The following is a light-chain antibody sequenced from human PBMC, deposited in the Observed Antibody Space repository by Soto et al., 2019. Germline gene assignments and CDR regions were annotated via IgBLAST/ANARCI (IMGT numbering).Light chain of an antibody. V-gene: IGKV3-11*01. CDR3: HQHKIGPTFT. CDR1: QSIHTC. CDR2: DAT. J-gene: IGKJ5*01. Sequence: VLAQAPATLSLSLVHRTHHSLRVSQSIHTCLAWYQQKSGKAPRLVIYDATPRANGVPDRFGGSRSGTEFTLTINSLQAEDVAVYYCHQHKIGPTFTFGQGTRVEIK.